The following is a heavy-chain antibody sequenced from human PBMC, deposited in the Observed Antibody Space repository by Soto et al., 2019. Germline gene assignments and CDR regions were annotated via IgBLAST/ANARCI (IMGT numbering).Heavy chain of an antibody. CDR1: GGSINNGYW. D-gene: IGHD6-19*01. J-gene: IGHJ6*04. CDR3: AYSSGWWRLDV. Sequence: QVHLQESGPGLVKPSGTLSLTCGVSGGSINNGYWWTWVRQPPGKGLEWIGEKHHSGSTNYNLSLKNRVSISRDKYNNQFPLILSSVTAADTAVYYCAYSSGWWRLDVWGKGTTVTVSS. CDR2: KHHSGST. V-gene: IGHV4-4*02.